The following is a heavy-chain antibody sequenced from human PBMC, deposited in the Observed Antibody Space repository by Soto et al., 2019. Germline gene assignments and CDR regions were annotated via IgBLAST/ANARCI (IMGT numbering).Heavy chain of an antibody. V-gene: IGHV1-69*13. CDR2: IIPIFGTA. J-gene: IGHJ6*02. D-gene: IGHD3-10*01. Sequence: SVKVSCKASGGTFSSYAISWVRQAPGQGLEWMGGIIPIFGTANYAQKFQGRVTITADESTSTAYMELSSLRSEDTAVYYCARGGSGSYYNPLYYYGMDVWGQGTTVTVSS. CDR3: ARGGSGSYYNPLYYYGMDV. CDR1: GGTFSSYA.